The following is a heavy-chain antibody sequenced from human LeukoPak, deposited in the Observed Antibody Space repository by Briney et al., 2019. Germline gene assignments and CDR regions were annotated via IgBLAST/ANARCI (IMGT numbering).Heavy chain of an antibody. CDR1: GGSISSYY. CDR3: ARSPYYYGSGSYRPAKFDP. D-gene: IGHD3-10*01. Sequence: SETLSLTCTVSGGSISSYYWSWIRQPAGKGLEWIGRIYTSGSTNYNPSLKSRVTMSVDTSKNQFSLKLSSVTAADTAVYYCARSPYYYGSGSYRPAKFDPWGQGTLVTVSS. CDR2: IYTSGST. J-gene: IGHJ5*02. V-gene: IGHV4-4*07.